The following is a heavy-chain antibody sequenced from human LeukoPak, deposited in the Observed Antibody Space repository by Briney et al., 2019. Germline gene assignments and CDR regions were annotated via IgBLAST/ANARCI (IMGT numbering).Heavy chain of an antibody. J-gene: IGHJ4*02. CDR2: IYYSGST. CDR3: ARLGIAAAAYYFDY. CDR1: GGSISSSSYY. V-gene: IGHV4-39*01. D-gene: IGHD6-13*01. Sequence: SETLSVTCTVSGGSISSSSYYWGWIRQPPGKGLEWIGSIYYSGSTYYNPSLKSRVTISVDTSKNQFSLKLSFVTAADTAVYYCARLGIAAAAYYFDYWGQGTLVTVSS.